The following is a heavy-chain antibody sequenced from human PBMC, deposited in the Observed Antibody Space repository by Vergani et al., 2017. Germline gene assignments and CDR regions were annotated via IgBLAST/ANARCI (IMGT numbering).Heavy chain of an antibody. CDR2: IYWNDDK. CDR3: AQSPLSYDFWSGYYPNWFAP. Sequence: QITLKESGPTLVKPTQTLTLTCTFSGFSLSTSGVGVGWIRQPPGKALEWLALIYWNDDKRYSPSLKSRLTITKDTSKNQVVLTITNMDPVDTATYYCAQSPLSYDFWSGYYPNWFAPWGQGTLVTVSS. CDR1: GFSLSTSGVG. D-gene: IGHD3-3*01. J-gene: IGHJ5*02. V-gene: IGHV2-5*01.